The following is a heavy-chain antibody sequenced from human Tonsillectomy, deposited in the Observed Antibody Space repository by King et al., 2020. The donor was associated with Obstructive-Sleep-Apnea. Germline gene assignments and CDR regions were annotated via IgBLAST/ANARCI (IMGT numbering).Heavy chain of an antibody. CDR1: GFSLSTIGVG. CDR3: SHRTSGSYGSGAFDI. V-gene: IGHV2-5*01. D-gene: IGHD1-26*01. CDR2: IYWNDDE. Sequence: TLQESGPTLVKPTQTLTLTCTFSGFSLSTIGVGVGWLRQPPGQALEWLALIYWNDDERYSPSLKSRLTITKDTSKNQVILTMTNMDPVDTATYFCSHRTSGSYGSGAFDIWGQGTMVTVSS. J-gene: IGHJ3*02.